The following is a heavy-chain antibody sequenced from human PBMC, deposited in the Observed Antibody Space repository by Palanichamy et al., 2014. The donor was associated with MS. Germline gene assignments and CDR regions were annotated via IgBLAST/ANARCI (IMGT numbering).Heavy chain of an antibody. Sequence: QITLKESGPTLVKPSQTLTLTCTFSGFSLSTSGVGVGWIRQPPGKALEWLALIYWDDDKRYSPSLKSRLTITKDTSKNQVVLTMTNMDPVDTATYYRTHGFSEFDYWGQGTLVAVSS. CDR3: THGFSEFDY. V-gene: IGHV2-5*02. CDR2: IYWDDDK. CDR1: GFSLSTSGVG. J-gene: IGHJ4*02.